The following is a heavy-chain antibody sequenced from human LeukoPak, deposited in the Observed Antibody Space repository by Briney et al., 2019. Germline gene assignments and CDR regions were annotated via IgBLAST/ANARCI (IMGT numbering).Heavy chain of an antibody. V-gene: IGHV3-30*04. Sequence: GGSLRLSCAASGFTFSTYSIHWVRQAPGKGLEWVAVISYDRSNRFYADSPKGRFTISRDNSKNTLYLQMNSLRAEDTAVYYCARDFSRGSYKGRDYYMDVWGKGTTVTVSS. CDR2: ISYDRSNR. CDR1: GFTFSTYS. J-gene: IGHJ6*03. CDR3: ARDFSRGSYKGRDYYMDV. D-gene: IGHD3-16*01.